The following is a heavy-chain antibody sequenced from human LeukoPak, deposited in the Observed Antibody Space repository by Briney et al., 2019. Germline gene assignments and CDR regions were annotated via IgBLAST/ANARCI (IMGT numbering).Heavy chain of an antibody. CDR2: ISGSGSA. CDR1: GFTFSNAW. V-gene: IGHV3-23*01. Sequence: PGGSLRLSCAASGFTFSNAWMSWVRQAPGKGLEWVSGISGSGSAYYADSVKGRFSISRDKSKNTVYLQMDSLRAEDTAVYYCAKRGAEVGASVAPGDYWGQGTLLTVSS. J-gene: IGHJ4*02. D-gene: IGHD1-26*01. CDR3: AKRGAEVGASVAPGDY.